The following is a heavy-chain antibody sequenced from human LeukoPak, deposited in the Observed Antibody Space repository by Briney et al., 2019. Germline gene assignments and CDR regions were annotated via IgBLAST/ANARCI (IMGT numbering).Heavy chain of an antibody. CDR3: ARERIILNDWLLWTVDY. CDR1: GFTFSSYA. Sequence: GGSLRLSCAASGFTFSSYALHWVRQAPGKGLEWVAVIWYDGSNKYYADSVKGRFTISRDNSKTTLYLQMNSLRAEDTAVYYCARERIILNDWLLWTVDYWGQGTLVTVSS. J-gene: IGHJ4*02. CDR2: IWYDGSNK. D-gene: IGHD3-9*01. V-gene: IGHV3-33*08.